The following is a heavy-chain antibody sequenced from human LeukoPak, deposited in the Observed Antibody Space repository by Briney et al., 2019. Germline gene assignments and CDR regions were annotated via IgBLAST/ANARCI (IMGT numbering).Heavy chain of an antibody. CDR2: ISAYNGNT. Sequence: ASVEVSCKASGYTFTSYGISWVRQAPGQGLEWTGWISAYNGNTNYAQKLQGRVTMTTDTSTSTAYMELRSLRSDDTAVYYCAREMTTVTPLGYYYYYMDVWGKGTTVTVSS. V-gene: IGHV1-18*01. D-gene: IGHD4-11*01. J-gene: IGHJ6*03. CDR3: AREMTTVTPLGYYYYYMDV. CDR1: GYTFTSYG.